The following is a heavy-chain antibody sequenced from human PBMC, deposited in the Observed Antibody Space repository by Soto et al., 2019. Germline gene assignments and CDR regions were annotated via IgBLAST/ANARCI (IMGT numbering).Heavy chain of an antibody. D-gene: IGHD1-1*01. J-gene: IGHJ4*02. Sequence: QVQLVESGGGVVQPGRSLRLSCAASGFTFSNYGMHWVRQAPGKGLEWVIVISYDGNVAYYADSVKGRFTISRDNSKNTLYLQMNSLRTDDTAMYCCAKEGPITNWYFDYWGQGTLVTVSS. CDR3: AKEGPITNWYFDY. CDR1: GFTFSNYG. V-gene: IGHV3-30*18. CDR2: ISYDGNVA.